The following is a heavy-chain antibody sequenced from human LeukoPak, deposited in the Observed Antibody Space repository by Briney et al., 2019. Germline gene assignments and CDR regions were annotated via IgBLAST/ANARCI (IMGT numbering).Heavy chain of an antibody. D-gene: IGHD3-22*01. V-gene: IGHV4-61*08. J-gene: IGHJ4*02. CDR1: GGSISDGGRY. CDR2: IYYSGST. CDR3: ARDLPYDCSGSAGFDY. Sequence: SETLSLTCTVSGGSISDGGRYWNWIRQHPGKGLEWIGHIYYSGSTNYNPSLQSRVTISVDTSKNQFSLKLSSVTAADTAVYYCARDLPYDCSGSAGFDYWGQGTLVTVFS.